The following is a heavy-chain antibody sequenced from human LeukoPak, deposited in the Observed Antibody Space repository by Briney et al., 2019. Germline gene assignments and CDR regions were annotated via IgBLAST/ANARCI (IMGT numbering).Heavy chain of an antibody. V-gene: IGHV1-18*01. CDR1: GYIFTSYG. Sequence: ASVKVSCKACGYIFTSYGISWVRQARGQGLEGMGWISAYYGNTKYAQKLQGRVTMTTDTSTSTAYMELRSMRSYDTAVYYCARGGEYYDILTGYYYYYYMDVWGKGTTVTISS. CDR2: ISAYYGNT. D-gene: IGHD3-9*01. J-gene: IGHJ6*03. CDR3: ARGGEYYDILTGYYYYYYMDV.